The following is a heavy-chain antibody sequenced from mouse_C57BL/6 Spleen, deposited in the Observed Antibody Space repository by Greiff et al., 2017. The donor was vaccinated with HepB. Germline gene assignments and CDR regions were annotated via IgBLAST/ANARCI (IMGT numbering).Heavy chain of an antibody. CDR3: ARRGYGEAMDY. CDR2: ISSGGSYT. Sequence: EVKLQESGGDLVKPGGSLKLSCAASGFTFSSYGMSWVRQTPDKRLEWVATISSGGSYTYYTDSVKGRFTISRDNAKNTLYLQMSSLKSEDTAMYYCARRGYGEAMDYWGQGTSVTVSS. V-gene: IGHV5-6*02. D-gene: IGHD2-10*02. CDR1: GFTFSSYG. J-gene: IGHJ4*01.